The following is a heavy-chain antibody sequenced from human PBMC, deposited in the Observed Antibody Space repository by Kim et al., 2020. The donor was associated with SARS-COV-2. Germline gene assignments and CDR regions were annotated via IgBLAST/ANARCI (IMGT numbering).Heavy chain of an antibody. CDR1: GYTFTSYA. CDR3: AREFGYGPYSSSLDI. CDR2: INAGNGNT. J-gene: IGHJ3*02. Sequence: ASVKVSCKASGYTFTSYAMHWVRQAPGQRLEWMGWINAGNGNTKYSQKFQGRVTITRDTSASTAYMELSSLRSEDTAVYYCAREFGYGPYSSSLDIWGQGTMVTVSS. D-gene: IGHD6-13*01. V-gene: IGHV1-3*01.